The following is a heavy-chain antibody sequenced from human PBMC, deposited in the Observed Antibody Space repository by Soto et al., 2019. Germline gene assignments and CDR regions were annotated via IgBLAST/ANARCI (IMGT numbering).Heavy chain of an antibody. CDR2: ISGSGRST. CDR3: AKDNYYGSVSSYPLYYYYMDV. CDR1: GFTFSSYA. J-gene: IGHJ6*03. V-gene: IGHV3-23*01. Sequence: GGSLRLSCAASGFTFSSYAMSWVRQAPGKGLEWVSAISGSGRSTYYADSVKGRFTISRDNSKNTLYLQMNSLRAGDTAVYYCAKDNYYGSVSSYPLYYYYMDVWGRGTPVTVSS. D-gene: IGHD3-10*01.